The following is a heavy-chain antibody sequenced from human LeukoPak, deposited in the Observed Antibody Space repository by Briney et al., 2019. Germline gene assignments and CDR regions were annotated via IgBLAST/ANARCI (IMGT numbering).Heavy chain of an antibody. V-gene: IGHV3-21*04. D-gene: IGHD1-7*01. J-gene: IGHJ5*02. Sequence: GGSLRLSCAASGFSFSDYTMIWVRQSPGKGLEWVSSISSSSTYISYADSVKGRFTISRDNAKNSLYLQMNSLRAEDTALYYCAKDSGSLSGTNWFDPWGQGTLVTVSS. CDR3: AKDSGSLSGTNWFDP. CDR1: GFSFSDYT. CDR2: ISSSSTYI.